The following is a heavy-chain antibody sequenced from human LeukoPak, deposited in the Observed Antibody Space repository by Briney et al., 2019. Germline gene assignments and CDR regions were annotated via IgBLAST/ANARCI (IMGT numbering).Heavy chain of an antibody. CDR1: DGSINYYY. Sequence: SETLSLTCTVSDGSINYYYWNWIRQPPGQGPEWIGNILYSGSTNYNPSLKSRVTISVDTSKNQFSLRLSSVTTADTAVYYCARDWELGHWGQGTLVTVSS. CDR3: ARDWELGH. V-gene: IGHV4-59*01. CDR2: ILYSGST. J-gene: IGHJ5*02. D-gene: IGHD1-1*01.